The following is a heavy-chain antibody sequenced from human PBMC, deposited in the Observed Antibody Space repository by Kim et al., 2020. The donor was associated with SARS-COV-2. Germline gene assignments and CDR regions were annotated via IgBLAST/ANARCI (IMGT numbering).Heavy chain of an antibody. CDR2: INHSGST. CDR1: GGSFSGYY. V-gene: IGHV4-34*01. J-gene: IGHJ4*02. D-gene: IGHD3-10*01. CDR3: ARGYYIFDY. Sequence: SETLSLTCAVYGGSFSGYYWSWIRQPPGKGLEGIGEINHSGSTNYNPSLKSRVTISVDTSKNQFSLKLSSVTAADTAVYYCARGYYIFDYWGQGTLVTVSS.